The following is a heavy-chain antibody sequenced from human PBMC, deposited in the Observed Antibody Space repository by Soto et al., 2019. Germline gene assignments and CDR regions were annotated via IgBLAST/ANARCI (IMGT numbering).Heavy chain of an antibody. Sequence: PSETLSLTCTVSGGSISSSSYYWGWIRQPPGKGLEWIGSIYYSGSTYYNPSLKSRVTISVDTSKNQFSLKLSSVTAEDTAVYYCAKRSLSPYCRAGSCYSPLDYWGQGTLVTVSS. J-gene: IGHJ4*02. CDR1: GGSISSSSYY. CDR3: AKRSLSPYCRAGSCYSPLDY. CDR2: IYYSGST. V-gene: IGHV4-39*07. D-gene: IGHD2-15*01.